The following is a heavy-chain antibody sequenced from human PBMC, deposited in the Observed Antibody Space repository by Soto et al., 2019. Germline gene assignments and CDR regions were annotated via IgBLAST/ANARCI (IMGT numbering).Heavy chain of an antibody. CDR2: IDPSDSYT. Sequence: GESLKISCKGSGYSFTSYWISWVRQMPGKGLEWMGRIDPSDSYTNYSPSFQGHVTIPADKSISTAYLQWSSLKASDTAMYYCARLPDYYDSSGPSTPVDYWGQGTLVTVSS. J-gene: IGHJ4*02. V-gene: IGHV5-10-1*01. D-gene: IGHD3-22*01. CDR1: GYSFTSYW. CDR3: ARLPDYYDSSGPSTPVDY.